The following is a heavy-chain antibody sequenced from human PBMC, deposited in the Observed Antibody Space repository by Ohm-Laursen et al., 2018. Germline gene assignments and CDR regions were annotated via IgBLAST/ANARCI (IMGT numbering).Heavy chain of an antibody. D-gene: IGHD5-18*01. V-gene: IGHV4-59*01. Sequence: TLSLTCTVSGGSITSYYWSWIRQPPGKGLEFIGYIYYTGSTNYNPSLTSRVTISADTSKNQFSLKLSSVTAADTAVYYCARDPGGYSYGNFDYWGQGTLVTVSS. CDR3: ARDPGGYSYGNFDY. J-gene: IGHJ4*02. CDR2: IYYTGST. CDR1: GGSITSYY.